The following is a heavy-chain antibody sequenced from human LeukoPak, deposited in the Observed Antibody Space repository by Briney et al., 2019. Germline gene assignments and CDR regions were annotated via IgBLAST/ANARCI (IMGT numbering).Heavy chain of an antibody. J-gene: IGHJ2*01. CDR1: GFTFSNYD. D-gene: IGHD3-10*01. CDR3: ARERGGPDWYFDL. Sequence: PGSSLRLSCAASGFTFSNYDMDWVRQAPGKGLEWVAVIWEDGNNKHYGDSVKGRFTIPRDNSKNTLYLEMNSLRAEDTAVYYCARERGGPDWYFDLWGRGTLVTVSS. V-gene: IGHV3-33*01. CDR2: IWEDGNNK.